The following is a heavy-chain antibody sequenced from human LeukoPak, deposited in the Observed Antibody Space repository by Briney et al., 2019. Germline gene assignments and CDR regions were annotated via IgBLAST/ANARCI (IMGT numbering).Heavy chain of an antibody. D-gene: IGHD6-13*01. J-gene: IGHJ4*02. CDR3: ARHVSPFVAATGRGNYFDY. V-gene: IGHV5-51*01. CDR2: IYPSDSDT. Sequence: GESLKTSCKGSGYSLTTYWIGWVRQMPGKGLEWMGIIYPSDSDTRYSPSFQGQVTISADKSISTAYLQWNSLKASDTAMYYCARHVSPFVAATGRGNYFDYWGQGTLVTVSS. CDR1: GYSLTTYW.